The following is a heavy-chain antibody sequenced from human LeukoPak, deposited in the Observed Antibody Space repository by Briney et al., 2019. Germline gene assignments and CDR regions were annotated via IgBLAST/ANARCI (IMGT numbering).Heavy chain of an antibody. V-gene: IGHV4-59*01. CDR3: ASHSRDGYNSGYFDY. Sequence: SETLSLTCTVSGGSISSYYWSWIRQPPGKGLEWIGYIYYSGSTNYNPPLKSRVTISVDTSKNQFSLKLSSVTAADTAVYYCASHSRDGYNSGYFDYWGQGTLVTVSS. D-gene: IGHD5-24*01. CDR2: IYYSGST. J-gene: IGHJ4*02. CDR1: GGSISSYY.